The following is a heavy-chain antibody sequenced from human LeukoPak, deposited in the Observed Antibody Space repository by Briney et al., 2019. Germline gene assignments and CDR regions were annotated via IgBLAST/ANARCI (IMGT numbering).Heavy chain of an antibody. CDR3: ARAWMIRGVMSDP. J-gene: IGHJ5*02. D-gene: IGHD3-10*01. V-gene: IGHV4-34*01. CDR1: GGSFTNGYY. Sequence: SETLSLTCAVYGGSFTNGYYWSWVRQPPGKGLEWIGEINYSGGTNYNPSLKSRVTISIDTSKNQFSLKLSSVTAADTAVYYCARAWMIRGVMSDPWGQGTLVTVSS. CDR2: INYSGGT.